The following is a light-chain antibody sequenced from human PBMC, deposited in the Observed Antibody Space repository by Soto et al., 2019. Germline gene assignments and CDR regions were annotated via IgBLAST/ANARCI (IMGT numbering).Light chain of an antibody. Sequence: DIHLTQSPSTLSSSAGDRVTITCRASQNVNSWLAWYQQKPGQAPKVLIFDASSMQSVVPSRFSGSGSGTEFTPTIGSLHPEDFATYCCLRYNGFLQTFGQGTKVEV. CDR3: LRYNGFLQT. V-gene: IGKV1-5*01. CDR2: DAS. J-gene: IGKJ1*01. CDR1: QNVNSW.